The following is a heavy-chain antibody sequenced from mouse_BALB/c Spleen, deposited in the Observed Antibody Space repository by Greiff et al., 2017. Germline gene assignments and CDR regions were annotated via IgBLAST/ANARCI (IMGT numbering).Heavy chain of an antibody. CDR2: IWGGGST. CDR3: TSNEDAGSGHYAMDY. Sequence: VQLIESGPGLVAPSQSLSITCTVSGFSLTRYSVHWVRQPPGKGLEWLGMIWGGGSTDYNSALKSRLSISTTNSKSKVFLKMNRLQTDDTAVYYCTSNEDAGSGHYAMDYWGQGTSVTVSS. CDR1: GFSLTRYS. V-gene: IGHV2-6-4*01. J-gene: IGHJ4*01. D-gene: IGHD1-1*01.